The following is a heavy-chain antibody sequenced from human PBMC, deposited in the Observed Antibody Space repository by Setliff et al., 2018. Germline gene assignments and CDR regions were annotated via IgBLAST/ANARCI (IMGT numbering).Heavy chain of an antibody. D-gene: IGHD3-10*01. Sequence: GGSLRLSCEASGFIFSSLWMSWVRQAPGRGLEWVANINQEGSGRYYVDSVKGRFTISGDKSKNTLYLQMNNVRADDTAVYYCRLWFGELLRDYWGQGTLVTVSS. CDR1: GFIFSSLW. CDR2: INQEGSGR. CDR3: RLWFGELLRDY. V-gene: IGHV3-7*03. J-gene: IGHJ4*02.